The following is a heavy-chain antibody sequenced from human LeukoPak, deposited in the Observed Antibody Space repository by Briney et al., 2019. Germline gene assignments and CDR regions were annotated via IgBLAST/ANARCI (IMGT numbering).Heavy chain of an antibody. CDR2: IYTSGST. CDR1: GGSISSYY. Sequence: SETLSLTCTVSGGSISSYYWSWIRQPPGKGLEWIGYIYTSGSTNYNPSLKSRVTISVDTPKNQFSLKLSSVTAADTAVYYCARLLQGYYYMDVWGKGTTVTVSS. D-gene: IGHD4-11*01. CDR3: ARLLQGYYYMDV. V-gene: IGHV4-4*09. J-gene: IGHJ6*03.